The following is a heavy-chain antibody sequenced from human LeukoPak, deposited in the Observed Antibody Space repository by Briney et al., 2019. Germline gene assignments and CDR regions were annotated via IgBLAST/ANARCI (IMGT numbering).Heavy chain of an antibody. Sequence: SETLSLTCTVSGGSISGYYWSWIRQPAGKGLEWIGRIYTSGSTNYNPSLKSRVTMSVDTSKNQFSLKLSSVTAADTAVYYCARGRVVVGATTAHYYGMDVWAHGTTVTVSS. CDR1: GGSISGYY. CDR3: ARGRVVVGATTAHYYGMDV. V-gene: IGHV4-4*07. J-gene: IGHJ6*02. CDR2: IYTSGST. D-gene: IGHD1-26*01.